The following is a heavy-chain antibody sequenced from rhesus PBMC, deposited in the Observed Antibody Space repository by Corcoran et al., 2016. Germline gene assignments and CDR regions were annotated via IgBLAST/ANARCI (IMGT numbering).Heavy chain of an antibody. CDR3: ARLYGSSGYFDY. J-gene: IGHJ4*01. D-gene: IGHD4-4*01. CDR1: GFSLSTSGMG. Sequence: QVTLKESGPALVKPTQTLTLTCTFSGFSLSTSGMGVGWIRQPAGKALEWLAVIYWDDDKYYSTSLKSRLTISKDTSKNQVALTVTNMDPVDTATYYCARLYGSSGYFDYWGQGVLVTVSS. V-gene: IGHV2S1*01. CDR2: IYWDDDK.